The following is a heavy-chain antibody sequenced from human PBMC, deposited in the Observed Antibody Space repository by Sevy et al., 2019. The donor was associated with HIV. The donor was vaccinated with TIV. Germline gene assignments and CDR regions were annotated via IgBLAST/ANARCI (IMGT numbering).Heavy chain of an antibody. CDR3: AREAVAGRSGPWKADYYYAGMDV. CDR1: GFIFSDYW. J-gene: IGHJ6*02. V-gene: IGHV3-7*01. CDR2: IKQDGNEK. Sequence: GGSLRLSCVASGFIFSDYWMTWVRQAPGKGLEWVANIKQDGNEKYYMDSAKGRFTISRENAKNPVYLEVNSLRAEETAVYYCAREAVAGRSGPWKADYYYAGMDVWGQGTTVTVSS. D-gene: IGHD6-19*01.